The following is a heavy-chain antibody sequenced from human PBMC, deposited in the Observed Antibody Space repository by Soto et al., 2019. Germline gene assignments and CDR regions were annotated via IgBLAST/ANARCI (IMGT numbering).Heavy chain of an antibody. CDR2: IYYSGST. J-gene: IGHJ4*02. V-gene: IGHV4-39*01. CDR1: GGSISSSSYY. D-gene: IGHD3-3*01. Sequence: SETRSLTCTVSGGSISSSSYYWGWIRQPPGKGLDWIGSIYYSGSTYYNPSLKSRVTIAVDTSKNQFSLKLSSVTAADTAVYYCARHPDKDYDFWSGYYSPLDYWGQGTLVTVSS. CDR3: ARHPDKDYDFWSGYYSPLDY.